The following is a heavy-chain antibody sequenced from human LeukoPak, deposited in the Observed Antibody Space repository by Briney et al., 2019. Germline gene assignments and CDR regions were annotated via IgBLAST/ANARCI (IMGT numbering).Heavy chain of an antibody. Sequence: GGSLRLSCAASGFTLSNHWMTWVRQVPGRGPEWVANVKRDGSETYYPDSVKGRFTISKDNAKNSLYLQMNSLRAEDTAVYYCAVPATTETTDYFDYWGQGILVTVPS. D-gene: IGHD4-17*01. CDR2: VKRDGSET. CDR3: AVPATTETTDYFDY. CDR1: GFTLSNHW. J-gene: IGHJ4*02. V-gene: IGHV3-7*01.